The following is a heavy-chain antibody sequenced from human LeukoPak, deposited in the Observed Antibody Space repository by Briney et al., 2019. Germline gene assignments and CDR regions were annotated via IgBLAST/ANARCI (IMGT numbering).Heavy chain of an antibody. CDR1: GYTFTSCD. Sequence: ASVKVSCKASGYTFTSCDINWVRQATGQGLEWMGWMNPNSSNTGYGQSFQGRITMTRDISIGTAHMELSNLTSEDTAIYYCTRGSSGRRDNWGQGTLVTVSA. D-gene: IGHD6-19*01. J-gene: IGHJ4*02. V-gene: IGHV1-8*01. CDR2: MNPNSSNT. CDR3: TRGSSGRRDN.